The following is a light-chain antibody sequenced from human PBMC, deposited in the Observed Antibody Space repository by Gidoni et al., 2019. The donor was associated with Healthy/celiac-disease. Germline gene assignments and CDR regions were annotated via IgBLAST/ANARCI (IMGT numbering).Light chain of an antibody. Sequence: SSELTQDPAVSVALGQTVRITCQGDSLRSYYASWYRQKPGQAPVLVIYGKNSRPSGIPDRFSGSSSGDTASLTITGAQADDEADYYCNSRDSSGNHVFGTGTKVTVL. CDR1: SLRSYY. V-gene: IGLV3-19*01. J-gene: IGLJ1*01. CDR3: NSRDSSGNHV. CDR2: GKN.